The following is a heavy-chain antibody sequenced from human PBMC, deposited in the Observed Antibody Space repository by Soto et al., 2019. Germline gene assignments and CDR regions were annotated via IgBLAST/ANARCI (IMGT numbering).Heavy chain of an antibody. CDR2: ISAYNGNT. CDR3: ARVRYLRGWYRYDAFDI. CDR1: GYPSTSYG. J-gene: IGHJ3*02. Sequence: ASVNVSCKASGYPSTSYGISWVRQAPGQGLQWMGWISAYNGNTNYAQKLQGRANMTKDTYTSTAYMELRTLRSDDTAVYYCARVRYLRGWYRYDAFDIWGQGTMVTV. V-gene: IGHV1-18*04. D-gene: IGHD6-19*01.